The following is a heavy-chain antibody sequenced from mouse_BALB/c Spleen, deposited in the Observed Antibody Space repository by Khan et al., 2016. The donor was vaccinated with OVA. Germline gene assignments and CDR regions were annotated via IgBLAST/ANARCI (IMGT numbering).Heavy chain of an antibody. CDR2: ISDDRSYT. D-gene: IGHD2-1*01. CDR1: GFNFSDYY. J-gene: IGHJ3*01. CDR3: ARGYYGNPFAY. V-gene: IGHV5-4*02. Sequence: EVEMVEAGGGLVKTGGSLKLSCAASGFNFSDYYMYWVRQTPDKGLGWVATISDDRSYTYYPDSVNGRFTISRDDAKDNLYRQMSSLKSEDTAMYYCARGYYGNPFAYWGQGTLVTVSA.